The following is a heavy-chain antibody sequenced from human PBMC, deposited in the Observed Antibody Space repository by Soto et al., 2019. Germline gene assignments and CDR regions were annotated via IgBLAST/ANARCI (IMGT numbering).Heavy chain of an antibody. CDR3: ARGALNCSSTSCYPGAPSISEAGGHWIDP. CDR1: GYTFTGYY. V-gene: IGHV1-2*04. CDR2: INPNSGGT. J-gene: IGHJ5*02. Sequence: ASVKVSCKASGYTFTGYYMHWVRQAPGQGLEWMGWINPNSGGTNYAQKFQGWVTMTRDTSISTAYMELSRLRSDDTAVYYCARGALNCSSTSCYPGAPSISEAGGHWIDPWGQGTLVTVSS. D-gene: IGHD2-2*01.